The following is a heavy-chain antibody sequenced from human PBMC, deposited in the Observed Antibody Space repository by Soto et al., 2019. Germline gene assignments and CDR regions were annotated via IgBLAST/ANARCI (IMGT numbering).Heavy chain of an antibody. V-gene: IGHV3-48*01. J-gene: IGHJ6*02. CDR3: AKFYAAIYYYGLDV. CDR1: GFTFDYYW. Sequence: HPGGSLRLSCAASGFTFDYYWMHWVRQVPGKGLLWVSYISRTSSTIYYADSVKGRFTISRDNANNSLYLQMNSLRAEDTAVYYCAKFYAAIYYYGLDVWGQGTTVTVSS. D-gene: IGHD2-2*01. CDR2: ISRTSSTI.